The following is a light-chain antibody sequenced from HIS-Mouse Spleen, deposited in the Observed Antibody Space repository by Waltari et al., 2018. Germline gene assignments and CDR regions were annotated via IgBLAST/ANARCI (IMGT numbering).Light chain of an antibody. CDR2: RNN. J-gene: IGLJ2*01. CDR3: AAWDDSLSGPV. V-gene: IGLV1-47*01. Sequence: QSVLTQPPSASGTPGQRVTSPCSGSSSNLGSNYVYWYQQPPGTAPKLLIYRNNQRPSGVPDRFSGSKSGTSASLAISGLRSEDEADYYCAAWDDSLSGPVFGGGTKLTVL. CDR1: SSNLGSNY.